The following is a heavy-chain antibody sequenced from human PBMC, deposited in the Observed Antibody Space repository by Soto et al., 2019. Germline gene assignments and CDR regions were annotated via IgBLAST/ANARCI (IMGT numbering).Heavy chain of an antibody. V-gene: IGHV3-21*01. CDR3: ASFPTSYSSSWYVDWFDP. J-gene: IGHJ5*02. D-gene: IGHD6-13*01. CDR1: GFTFSSYS. CDR2: ISSSSSYI. Sequence: LRLSCAASGFTFSSYSMNWARHAPGKGLEWVSSISSSSSYIYYADSVKGRFTISRDNAKNSLYLQMNSLRAEDTAVYYCASFPTSYSSSWYVDWFDPWGQGTLVTVSS.